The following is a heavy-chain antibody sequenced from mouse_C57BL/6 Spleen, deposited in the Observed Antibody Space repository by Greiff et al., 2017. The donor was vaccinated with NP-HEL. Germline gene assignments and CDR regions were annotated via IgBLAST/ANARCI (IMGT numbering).Heavy chain of an antibody. CDR2: ISYDGSN. CDR1: GYSITSGYY. J-gene: IGHJ3*01. Sequence: ESGPGLVKPSQSLSLTCSVTGYSITSGYYWNWIRQFPGNKLEWMGYISYDGSNNYNPSLKNRISITRDTSKNQFFLKLNSVTTEDTATYYCASTTGTRLFAYWGQGTLVTVSA. D-gene: IGHD4-1*02. CDR3: ASTTGTRLFAY. V-gene: IGHV3-6*01.